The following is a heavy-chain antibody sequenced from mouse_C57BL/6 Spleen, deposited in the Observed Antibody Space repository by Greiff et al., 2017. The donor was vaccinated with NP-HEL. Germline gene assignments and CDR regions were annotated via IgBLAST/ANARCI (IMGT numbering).Heavy chain of an antibody. V-gene: IGHV14-2*01. Sequence: EVQLQQSGAELVKPGASVKLSCTASGFNIKDYYMHWVKQRTEQGLEWIGRIDPEDGDTKYAPKFQGKATLTADTSSNTAYLQLSSLTSEDTAVYYCASWVSGFTDYGSPYYFDYWGQGTTLTVSS. CDR1: GFNIKDYY. CDR3: ASWVSGFTDYGSPYYFDY. CDR2: IDPEDGDT. J-gene: IGHJ2*01. D-gene: IGHD1-1*01.